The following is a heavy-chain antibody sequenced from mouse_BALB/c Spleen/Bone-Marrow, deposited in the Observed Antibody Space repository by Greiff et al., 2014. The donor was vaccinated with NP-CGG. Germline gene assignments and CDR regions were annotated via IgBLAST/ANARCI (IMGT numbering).Heavy chain of an antibody. CDR1: GYSITSYYS. V-gene: IGHV3-1*02. CDR3: ARFAGTPYTMDY. J-gene: IGHJ4*01. D-gene: IGHD4-1*01. Sequence: VQLKESGPDLVKPSQSLSLTCTVTGYSITSYYSWHWIRQFPGNKPEWMGYIHYSGTTVYNPSLKSRISITRDTSNNQFFLQLNSVTTEDTATYYCARFAGTPYTMDYWGQGTSVTVSS. CDR2: IHYSGTT.